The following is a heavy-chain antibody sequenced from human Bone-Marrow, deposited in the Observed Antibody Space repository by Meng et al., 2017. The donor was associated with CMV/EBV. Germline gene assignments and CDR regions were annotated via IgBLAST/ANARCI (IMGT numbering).Heavy chain of an antibody. CDR1: GYTFTSYD. D-gene: IGHD3-9*01. Sequence: ASVKVSCKASGYTFTSYDINWVRQATGQGLEWMGWMNPNSGNTGYAQKFQGRVTMTRNTSISTAYMELSSLRSEDTAVYYCARGLGGRVLRYFERLYYFDYWGQGTLVTVSS. CDR3: ARGLGGRVLRYFERLYYFDY. V-gene: IGHV1-8*01. CDR2: MNPNSGNT. J-gene: IGHJ4*02.